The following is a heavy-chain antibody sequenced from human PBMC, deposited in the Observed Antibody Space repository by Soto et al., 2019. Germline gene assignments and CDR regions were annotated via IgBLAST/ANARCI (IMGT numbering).Heavy chain of an antibody. CDR1: GYTFTIYA. D-gene: IGHD6-13*01. J-gene: IGHJ4*02. CDR2: INAGNGNT. V-gene: IGHV1-3*01. CDR3: ARDQPPPEAGDD. Sequence: ASVKVSCKASGYTFTIYAMHWVLQAPGQRLEWMGWINAGNGNTKYSQKFQGRVTITRDTSASTAYMELSSLRSEDTAVYDWARDQPPPEAGDDRGQAPRLTVAS.